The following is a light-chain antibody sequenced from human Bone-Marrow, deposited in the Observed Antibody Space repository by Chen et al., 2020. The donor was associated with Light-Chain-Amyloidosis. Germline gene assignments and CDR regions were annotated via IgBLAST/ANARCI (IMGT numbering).Light chain of an antibody. CDR3: SSYTITNTLV. CDR2: EVT. J-gene: IGLJ1*01. Sequence: QAALTQPPSVSGSPGQSITPPRTGTSSDVGGDNHVSWYQQHPDKAPKLMIYEVTNRPSWVPDRFSGSKSDNTASLTISGLQTEDEADYFCSSYTITNTLVFGSGTRVTVL. V-gene: IGLV2-14*01. CDR1: SSDVGGDNH.